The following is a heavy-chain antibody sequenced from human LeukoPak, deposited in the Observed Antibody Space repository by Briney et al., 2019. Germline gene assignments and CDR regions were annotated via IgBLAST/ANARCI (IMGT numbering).Heavy chain of an antibody. Sequence: GGSLRLSCAASGFTFSSYSMNWVRQAPGKGLEWVSSISSSSSYIYYADSVKGRFTISRDNAKNSLYLQMNSLRAEDTAVYYCARGKQDQLLVVGGGWFDPWGQGTLVTVSS. J-gene: IGHJ5*02. V-gene: IGHV3-21*01. CDR2: ISSSSSYI. CDR1: GFTFSSYS. D-gene: IGHD2-2*01. CDR3: ARGKQDQLLVVGGGWFDP.